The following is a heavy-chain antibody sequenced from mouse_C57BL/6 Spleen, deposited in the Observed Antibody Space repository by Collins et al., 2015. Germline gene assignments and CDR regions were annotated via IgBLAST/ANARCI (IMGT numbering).Heavy chain of an antibody. CDR1: GYTFTDYY. Sequence: EVQLQQSGPELVKPGASVKISCKASGYTFTDYYMNWVKQSHGKSLEWIVDINPNNGGTSYNQKFKGKATLTVDKSSSTAYMELRSLTSEDSAVYYCAKGRFYDYDWYFDVWGTGTTVTVSS. CDR2: INPNNGGT. V-gene: IGHV1-26*01. D-gene: IGHD2-4*01. J-gene: IGHJ1*03. CDR3: AKGRFYDYDWYFDV.